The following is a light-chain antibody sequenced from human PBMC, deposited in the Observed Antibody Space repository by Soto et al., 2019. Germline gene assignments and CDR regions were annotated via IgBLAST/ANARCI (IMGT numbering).Light chain of an antibody. J-gene: IGKJ4*01. Sequence: LTQSPATLSLSPGERATLSCRASQSVSTYLAWYQQKSGQAPRLLIYDTSNRATGVPARFSGSGSGTDFTLTISSLEPEDIAFYYCHQRSNWPLTFGRGTKVDIK. CDR2: DTS. CDR3: HQRSNWPLT. V-gene: IGKV3-11*01. CDR1: QSVSTY.